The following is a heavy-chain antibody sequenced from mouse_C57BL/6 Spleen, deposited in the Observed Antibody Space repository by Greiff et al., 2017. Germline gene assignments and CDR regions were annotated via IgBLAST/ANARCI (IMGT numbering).Heavy chain of an antibody. Sequence: VQLQQSGPELVKPGASVKISCKASGYAFSSSWMNWVKQRPGKGLEWIGRIYPGDGDTNYNGKFKGKATLTADKSSSTAYMQLSSLTSEDSAVYFCARDKYSERYFDVWGTGTTVTVSS. V-gene: IGHV1-82*01. CDR2: IYPGDGDT. D-gene: IGHD2-10*02. CDR3: ARDKYSERYFDV. CDR1: GYAFSSSW. J-gene: IGHJ1*03.